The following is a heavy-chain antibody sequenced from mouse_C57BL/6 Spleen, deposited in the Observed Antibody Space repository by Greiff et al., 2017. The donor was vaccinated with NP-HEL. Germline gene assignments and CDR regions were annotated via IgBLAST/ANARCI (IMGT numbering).Heavy chain of an antibody. J-gene: IGHJ2*01. CDR1: GYSFTGYY. Sequence: VQLQQSGPELVKPGASVKISCKASGYSFTGYYMNWVKQSPEKSLEWIGEINPSTGGTTYNQKFKAKATLTVDKSSSTAYMQLKSLTSEDSAVYYCARRALTTGFDYWGQGTTLTVSS. D-gene: IGHD1-1*01. CDR2: INPSTGGT. CDR3: ARRALTTGFDY. V-gene: IGHV1-42*01.